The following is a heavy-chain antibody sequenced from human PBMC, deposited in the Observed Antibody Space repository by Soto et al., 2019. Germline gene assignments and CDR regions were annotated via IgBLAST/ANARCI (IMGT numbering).Heavy chain of an antibody. Sequence: PGGSLRLSCAASGFTFSSYAMSWVRQAPGKGLEWVSAVSGSGGSGGSPYYADSVKGRFTISRDNSKNTVYLQMNSLRAEDTAVYYCAKGGIHLSASVLGFFDYGGQGTLVTVSS. V-gene: IGHV3-23*01. J-gene: IGHJ4*02. CDR1: GFTFSSYA. CDR2: VSGSGGSGGSP. D-gene: IGHD2-21*01. CDR3: AKGGIHLSASVLGFFDY.